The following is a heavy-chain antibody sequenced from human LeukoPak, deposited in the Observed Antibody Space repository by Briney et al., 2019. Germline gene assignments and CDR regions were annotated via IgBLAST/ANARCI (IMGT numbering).Heavy chain of an antibody. V-gene: IGHV3-15*01. Sequence: PGGSLRLSCAASGFTFSNAWMSWVRQAPGKGLEWVGRIKSKTDGGTTDYAAPVKGRFTISRDDSKNTLYLQMNSLKTEDTAMYYCTTDWGLFPSLGYWGQGTLVTVSS. CDR1: GFTFSNAW. J-gene: IGHJ4*02. D-gene: IGHD3-10*01. CDR2: IKSKTDGGTT. CDR3: TTDWGLFPSLGY.